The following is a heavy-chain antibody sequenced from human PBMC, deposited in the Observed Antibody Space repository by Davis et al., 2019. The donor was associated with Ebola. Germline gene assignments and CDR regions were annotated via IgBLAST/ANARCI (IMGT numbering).Heavy chain of an antibody. V-gene: IGHV1-69*13. D-gene: IGHD3-3*01. CDR1: VCTFSSHA. CDR3: ARDSSYDLW. J-gene: IGHJ4*02. Sequence: SVNVSYKASVCTFSSHAISWVRQVPGQGLEWMGGIIPIFGTADYAQKFQGRVTITADESTSTAYMELSSLRSEDTAVYYCARDSSYDLWWGQGTLVTVSS. CDR2: IIPIFGTA.